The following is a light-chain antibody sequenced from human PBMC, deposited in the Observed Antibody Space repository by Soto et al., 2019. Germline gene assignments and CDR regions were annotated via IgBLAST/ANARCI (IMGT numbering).Light chain of an antibody. CDR1: QSVSSSF. CDR2: GAC. V-gene: IGKV3-20*01. J-gene: IGKJ2*01. CDR3: QQYGRAPYT. Sequence: EIVLTQSPGTLSLSPGERATLSCRASQSVSSSFLAWYQQKPGQAPRLLIYGACSRGTGIPDRFSGSASGTDFTLSISRLVPEDFAVYYCQQYGRAPYTFGQGKKLEIK.